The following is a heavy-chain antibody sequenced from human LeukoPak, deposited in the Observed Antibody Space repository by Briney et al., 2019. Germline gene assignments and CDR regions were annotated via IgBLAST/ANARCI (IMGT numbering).Heavy chain of an antibody. V-gene: IGHV4-59*12. D-gene: IGHD6-19*01. J-gene: IGHJ3*02. CDR2: IHYSGST. Sequence: SETLSLTCTVSGGSISSYYWSWIRQPPGKGLEWIGYIHYSGSTNYNPSLKSRATISVDTSKNQFSLKLSSVTAADTAVYYCARDRIAVAGGWSAFDIWGQGTMVTVSS. CDR3: ARDRIAVAGGWSAFDI. CDR1: GGSISSYY.